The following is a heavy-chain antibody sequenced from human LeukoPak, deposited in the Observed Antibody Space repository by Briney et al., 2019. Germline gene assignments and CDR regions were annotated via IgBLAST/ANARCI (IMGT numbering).Heavy chain of an antibody. J-gene: IGHJ4*02. CDR2: ISSSSSYI. V-gene: IGHV3-21*01. D-gene: IGHD2-15*01. CDR3: ARDEYCSGGSCYYY. Sequence: GSLRLSCAASGFTFSSYSMNWVRQAPGKGLEWVSSISSSSSYIYYADSVKGRFTISRDNAKNTLYLQMNSLRAEDTAVYYCARDEYCSGGSCYYYWGQGTLVTVSS. CDR1: GFTFSSYS.